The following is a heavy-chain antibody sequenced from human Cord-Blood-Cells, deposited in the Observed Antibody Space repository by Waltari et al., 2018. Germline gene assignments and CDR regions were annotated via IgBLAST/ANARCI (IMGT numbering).Heavy chain of an antibody. V-gene: IGHV4-34*01. J-gene: IGHJ4*02. CDR1: GGSFSGYY. D-gene: IGHD3-16*02. CDR3: ARADYDYVWGSYRYGVGYFDY. CDR2: INHSGST. Sequence: QVQLQQWGAGLLKPSETLSLTCAVYGGSFSGYYWSWIRQPPGKGLGWIGEINHSGSTNYNPSLKSRVTISVDTSKNQFSLKLSSVTAADTAVYYCARADYDYVWGSYRYGVGYFDYLGQGTLVTVSS.